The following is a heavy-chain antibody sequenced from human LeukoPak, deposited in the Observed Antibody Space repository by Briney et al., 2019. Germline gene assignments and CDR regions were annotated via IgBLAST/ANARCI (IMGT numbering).Heavy chain of an antibody. CDR3: ARDLGTGTTPLDY. Sequence: ASVKVSSKPSGGTSSSYAISCVRQTPGQGLEWMGRIIPIFGIANYAQKFQGRVTITADKSTSTAYMELSSLRSEDTAVYYCARDLGTGTTPLDYWGQGTLVTVSS. D-gene: IGHD1-7*01. J-gene: IGHJ4*02. CDR2: IIPIFGIA. V-gene: IGHV1-69*04. CDR1: GGTSSSYA.